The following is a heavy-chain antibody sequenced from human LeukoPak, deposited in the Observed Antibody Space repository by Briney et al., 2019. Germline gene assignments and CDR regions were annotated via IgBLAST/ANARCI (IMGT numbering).Heavy chain of an antibody. D-gene: IGHD3-22*01. CDR3: ARAQKASYYYDSSGYDAFDI. V-gene: IGHV4-59*01. CDR1: GGSISSYY. J-gene: IGHJ3*02. CDR2: IYYSGST. Sequence: SETLSLTCTVSGGSISSYYWSRIRQPPGKGLEWIGYIYYSGSTNYNPSLKSRVTISVDTSKNQFSLKLSSVTAADTAVYYCARAQKASYYYDSSGYDAFDIWGQGTMVTVSS.